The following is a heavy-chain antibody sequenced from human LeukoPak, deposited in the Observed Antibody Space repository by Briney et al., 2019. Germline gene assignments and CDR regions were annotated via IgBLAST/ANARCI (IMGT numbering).Heavy chain of an antibody. V-gene: IGHV3-48*02. CDR1: GFTFSSYS. Sequence: GGSLRLSCAASGFTFSSYSMSWVRQAPGKGLEWVSYISSSSSTIYYADSVKGRFTISRDNAKNSLYLQMNSLRDEDTAVYYCARDRRVAARSTFDYWGQGTLVTVSS. D-gene: IGHD6-19*01. CDR3: ARDRRVAARSTFDY. CDR2: ISSSSSTI. J-gene: IGHJ4*02.